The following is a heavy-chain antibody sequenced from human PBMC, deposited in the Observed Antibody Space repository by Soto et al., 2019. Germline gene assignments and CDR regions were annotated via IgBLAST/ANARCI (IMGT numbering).Heavy chain of an antibody. Sequence: PGGSLRLSCAASGFTFSDYYMSWIRQAPGKGLEWVSYISSSGSTIYYADSVKGRFTISRDNAKNSLYLQMNSLRAEDTAVYYCARDGFVDFWSGYYPYYYYMDVWGKGNTVTVSS. J-gene: IGHJ6*03. CDR3: ARDGFVDFWSGYYPYYYYMDV. CDR1: GFTFSDYY. D-gene: IGHD3-3*01. CDR2: ISSSGSTI. V-gene: IGHV3-11*01.